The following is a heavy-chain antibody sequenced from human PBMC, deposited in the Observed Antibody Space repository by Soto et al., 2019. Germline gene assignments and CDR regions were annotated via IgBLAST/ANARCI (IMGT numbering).Heavy chain of an antibody. CDR3: TGRYGSGSYYPTGGYYYYYYGMDV. CDR1: GFTFGDYA. J-gene: IGHJ6*02. D-gene: IGHD3-10*01. V-gene: IGHV3-49*03. Sequence: PGGSLRLSCTASGFTFGDYAMSWFRQAPGKGLEWVGFIRSKAYGGTTEYAASVKGRFTISRDDSKSIAYLQMNSLKTEDTAVYYCTGRYGSGSYYPTGGYYYYYYGMDVWGQGTTVTVSS. CDR2: IRSKAYGGTT.